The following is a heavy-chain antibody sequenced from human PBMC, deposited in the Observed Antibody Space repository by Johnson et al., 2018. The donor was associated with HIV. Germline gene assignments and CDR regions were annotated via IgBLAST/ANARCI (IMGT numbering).Heavy chain of an antibody. V-gene: IGHV3-30*02. CDR3: AKVRRDGYNYGGGAFDI. D-gene: IGHD5-24*01. Sequence: SVKCRFTISRDNSKNTLYLQMNSLRAEDTAVYYCAKVRRDGYNYGGGAFDIWGQGTMVTVSS. J-gene: IGHJ3*02.